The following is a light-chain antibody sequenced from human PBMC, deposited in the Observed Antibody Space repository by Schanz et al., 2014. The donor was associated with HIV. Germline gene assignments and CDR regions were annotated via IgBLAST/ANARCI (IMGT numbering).Light chain of an antibody. CDR1: SSNIGTGYD. Sequence: QSVLAQPLSVSGAPGQRVTISCTGSSSNIGTGYDVHWYQVLPGIAPKLLIFGYSNRPSGVPDRFSGSKSGTSASLAISGLRSEDETDYYCAAWDDSLSVLVFGGGTKLTVL. V-gene: IGLV1-40*01. CDR3: AAWDDSLSVLV. J-gene: IGLJ3*02. CDR2: GYS.